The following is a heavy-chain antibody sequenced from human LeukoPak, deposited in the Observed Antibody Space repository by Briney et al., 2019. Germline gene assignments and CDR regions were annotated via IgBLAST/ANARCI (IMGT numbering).Heavy chain of an antibody. CDR1: GYTFTSYY. J-gene: IGHJ4*02. CDR3: ARAPGGFYDILTGYYKD. D-gene: IGHD3-9*01. Sequence: ASVKVSCKASGYTFTSYYMHWVRQAPGQGLEWMGLINPTGGSTGYAQKFQGRVTMTTDTSTSTAYMELRSLRSDDTAVYYCARAPGGFYDILTGYYKDWGQGTLVTVSS. V-gene: IGHV1-46*01. CDR2: INPTGGST.